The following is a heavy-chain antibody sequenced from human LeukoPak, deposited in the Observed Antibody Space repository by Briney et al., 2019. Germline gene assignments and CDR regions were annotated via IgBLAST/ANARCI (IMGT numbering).Heavy chain of an antibody. Sequence: SETLSLTCTVSGGSISSSSYYWGWIRQPPGKGLEWIGSIYYSGSTYYNPSLKSRVTISVDTSKNQFSLKLSSVTAADTAVYYCARIRLDSSGWYQSTVTQDYWGQGTLVTVSS. CDR3: ARIRLDSSGWYQSTVTQDY. CDR2: IYYSGST. CDR1: GGSISSSSYY. V-gene: IGHV4-39*07. D-gene: IGHD6-19*01. J-gene: IGHJ4*02.